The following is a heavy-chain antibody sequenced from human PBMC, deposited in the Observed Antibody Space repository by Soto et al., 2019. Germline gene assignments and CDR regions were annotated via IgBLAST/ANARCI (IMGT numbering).Heavy chain of an antibody. D-gene: IGHD6-6*01. CDR1: GGSFTSNY. J-gene: IGHJ4*01. V-gene: IGHV4-34*01. CDR2: INHDGNT. Sequence: PSETLSLTCGVFGGSFTSNYWTWIRQPPGKGLEWIGEINHDGNTNYSPSLKSRVTTSVDTSKNQFSLRLTSVTAADTAVYYCASARYDYWGHGTLVTVSS. CDR3: ASARYDY.